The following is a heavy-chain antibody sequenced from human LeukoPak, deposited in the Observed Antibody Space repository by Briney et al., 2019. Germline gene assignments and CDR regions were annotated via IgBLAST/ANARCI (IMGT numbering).Heavy chain of an antibody. CDR3: ASLGGTYYYDSSGSYYFDY. D-gene: IGHD3-22*01. V-gene: IGHV1-2*06. J-gene: IGHJ4*02. Sequence: ASVKVSCKAPGYTFTGYYMHWVRQAPGQGLEWMGRINPNSGGTNYAQKFQGRVTMTRDTSISTAYMELSRLRSDDTAVYYCASLGGTYYYDSSGSYYFDYWGQGTLVTVSS. CDR1: GYTFTGYY. CDR2: INPNSGGT.